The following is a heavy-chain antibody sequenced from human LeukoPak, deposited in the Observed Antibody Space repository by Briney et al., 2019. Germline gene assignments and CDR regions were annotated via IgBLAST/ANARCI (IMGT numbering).Heavy chain of an antibody. CDR1: GGTFSSYA. V-gene: IGHV1-69*10. J-gene: IGHJ4*02. D-gene: IGHD3-22*01. CDR3: ARALALHYYDSSGSFDY. CDR2: IIPILGTA. Sequence: GASVKVSCKASGGTFSSYAISWVRQAPGQGLEWMGGIIPILGTANYAQKFQGRVTITADKSTSTAYMELSSLRSEDTAVYYCARALALHYYDSSGSFDYWGQGTLVTVSS.